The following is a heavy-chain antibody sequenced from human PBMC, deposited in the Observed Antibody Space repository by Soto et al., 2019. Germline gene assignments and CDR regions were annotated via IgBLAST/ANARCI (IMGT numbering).Heavy chain of an antibody. CDR3: ARAGYGDYSYYFDY. CDR1: GFSFSISP. V-gene: IGHV3-30-3*01. D-gene: IGHD4-17*01. CDR2: ISYDGTNK. Sequence: PGGSLRLSCAASGFSFSISPMHWVRQAPGKGPEWVALISYDGTNKFYADSVKGRFTISRDNSKSTLYLQMNSLRAEDTAVYYCARAGYGDYSYYFDYWGQGTLVTVSS. J-gene: IGHJ4*02.